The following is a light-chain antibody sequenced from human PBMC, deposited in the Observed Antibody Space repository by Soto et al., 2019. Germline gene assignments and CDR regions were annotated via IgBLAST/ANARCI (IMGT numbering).Light chain of an antibody. J-gene: IGKJ4*01. Sequence: EIALTQSPATLSLSPGERVTLSCRASQTVWSNLAWYQQKPGQAPRLLIYGARNRATGIPARFSGSGAGTDFTLTISSLEPEDSGIYYCQQGSHWPPVFGGGTKVEI. V-gene: IGKV3-11*01. CDR2: GAR. CDR1: QTVWSN. CDR3: QQGSHWPPV.